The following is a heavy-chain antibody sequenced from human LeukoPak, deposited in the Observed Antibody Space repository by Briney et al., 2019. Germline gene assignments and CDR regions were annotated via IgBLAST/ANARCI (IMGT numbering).Heavy chain of an antibody. Sequence: PSETLSLTCTVSGDSIVSTVYYWGWIRQPPGKGLEWIGSIYHSGSTYYNPSLKSRVTISVDTSKNQFSLKLSSVTAADTAVYYCARDLSMADLGWFDPWGQGTLVTVSS. J-gene: IGHJ5*02. D-gene: IGHD2-8*01. CDR1: GDSIVSTVYY. V-gene: IGHV4-38-2*02. CDR2: IYHSGST. CDR3: ARDLSMADLGWFDP.